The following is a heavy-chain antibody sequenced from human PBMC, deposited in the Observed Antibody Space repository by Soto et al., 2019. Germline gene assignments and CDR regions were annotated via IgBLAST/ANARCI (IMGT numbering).Heavy chain of an antibody. V-gene: IGHV4-4*07. D-gene: IGHD6-19*01. CDR1: GGSISRNY. CDR2: IYSTGAT. Sequence: QVQLQESGPGLVKPSETLSLNCTVSGGSISRNYWSWIRQPAGKGLEWIGRIYSTGATNYNPSLKSRVSLSVDTSRNQFSPKLTSVTAADTAIYYWAQTMVARTPFFDQWGQGTPVTVSS. CDR3: AQTMVARTPFFDQ. J-gene: IGHJ4*02.